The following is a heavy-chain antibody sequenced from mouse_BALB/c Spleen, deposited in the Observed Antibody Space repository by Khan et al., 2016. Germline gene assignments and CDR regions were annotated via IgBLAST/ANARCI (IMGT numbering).Heavy chain of an antibody. D-gene: IGHD1-1*02. J-gene: IGHJ3*01. CDR2: IHYTGST. CDR3: ARWLVSWFAY. CDR1: DYSITSGYS. V-gene: IGHV3-1*02. Sequence: EVQLQESGPDLVKPSQSLSLTCTVTDYSITSGYSWHWIRQFPGNKLEWVAYIHYTGSTYYNPSLKSRISITRDTSKNPFFLQLNSVTTEDTATYYCARWLVSWFAYWGQGTLVTVSA.